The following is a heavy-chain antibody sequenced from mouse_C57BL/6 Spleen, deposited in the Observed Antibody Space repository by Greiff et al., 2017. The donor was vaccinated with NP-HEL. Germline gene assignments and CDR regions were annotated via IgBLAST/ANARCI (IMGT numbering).Heavy chain of an antibody. CDR1: GYTFTDYY. Sequence: QVQLQQSGAELVKPGASVKISCKASGYTFTDYYINWVKQRPGQGLEWIGKIGPGSGSTYYNEKFKGKATLTADKSSSTAHMQLSSLTSEDSAVYFCARSSYYYGSSYPAWFAYWGQGTLVTVSA. CDR3: ARSSYYYGSSYPAWFAY. D-gene: IGHD1-1*01. CDR2: IGPGSGST. V-gene: IGHV1-77*01. J-gene: IGHJ3*01.